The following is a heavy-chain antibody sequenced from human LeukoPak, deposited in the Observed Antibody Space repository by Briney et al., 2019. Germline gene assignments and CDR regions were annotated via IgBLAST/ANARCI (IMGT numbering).Heavy chain of an antibody. J-gene: IGHJ4*02. CDR2: IYYSGST. D-gene: IGHD5-18*01. CDR1: GGSISSYY. Sequence: SETLSLTCTVSGGSISSYYWSWIRQPPGKGLEWIGYIYYSGSTNYNPSLKSRVTTSVDTSKNQFSLKLSSVTAADTAVYYCARDQSGGYSYGLDYWGQGTLVTVSS. V-gene: IGHV4-59*01. CDR3: ARDQSGGYSYGLDY.